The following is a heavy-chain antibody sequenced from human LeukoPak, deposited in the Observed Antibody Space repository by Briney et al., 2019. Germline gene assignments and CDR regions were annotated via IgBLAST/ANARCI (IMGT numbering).Heavy chain of an antibody. CDR1: GGSISSSSYY. V-gene: IGHV4-39*01. J-gene: IGHJ4*02. CDR3: ARSYGDYVAPIDY. Sequence: PSETLSLTCTVSGGSISSSSYYWGWIRQPPGKGLEWVGTIYYSGSPYYNPSLKSRATTSVDMSKNQFSLKLSSVTAADTAVYYWARSYGDYVAPIDYWGQGTLVTVSS. CDR2: IYYSGSP. D-gene: IGHD4-17*01.